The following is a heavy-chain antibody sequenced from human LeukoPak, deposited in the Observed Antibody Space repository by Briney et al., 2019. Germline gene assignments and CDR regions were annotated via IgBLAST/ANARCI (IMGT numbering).Heavy chain of an antibody. D-gene: IGHD2-2*01. V-gene: IGHV1-18*01. J-gene: IGHJ6*03. CDR3: ARVADIVVVPAARYYYMDV. CDR1: GYTFTSYG. Sequence: SVKVSCKASGYTFTSYGIIWVRQAPGQGLEWMGWISAYNGNTNYAQKLQGRVTMTTDTSTSTAYMELRSLRSDDTAVYYCARVADIVVVPAARYYYMDVWGKGTTVTVSS. CDR2: ISAYNGNT.